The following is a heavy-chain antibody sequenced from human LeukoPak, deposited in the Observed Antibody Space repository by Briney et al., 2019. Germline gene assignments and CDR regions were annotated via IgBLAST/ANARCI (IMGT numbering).Heavy chain of an antibody. D-gene: IGHD6-13*01. V-gene: IGHV3-30*18. J-gene: IGHJ4*02. Sequence: GRSLRLSCAAFGFTFSSYGMHWVRQAPGKGLEGVAVVSADGSNKQYADSVKGRFTISRDNSKNTLNLQLNSLRSEDTAVYYCAKGGVSDIGSWYGDYFDYWGQGTLVTVSS. CDR1: GFTFSSYG. CDR2: VSADGSNK. CDR3: AKGGVSDIGSWYGDYFDY.